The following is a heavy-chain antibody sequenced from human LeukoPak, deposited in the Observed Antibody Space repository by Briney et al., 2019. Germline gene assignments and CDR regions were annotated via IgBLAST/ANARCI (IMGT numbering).Heavy chain of an antibody. CDR3: ARDKTYVEDAFDI. V-gene: IGHV4-59*01. J-gene: IGHJ3*02. Sequence: CLWIRQPPGKGLEWIGYIYYSGSTNYIPSLKSRVTISVDTSKNQFSLKLSSVTAADTAVYYCARDKTYVEDAFDIWGQGTMVTVSS. D-gene: IGHD3-16*01. CDR2: IYYSGST.